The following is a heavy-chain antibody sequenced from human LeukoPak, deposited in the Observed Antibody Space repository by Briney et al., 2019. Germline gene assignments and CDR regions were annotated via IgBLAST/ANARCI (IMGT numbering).Heavy chain of an antibody. V-gene: IGHV4-39*01. CDR1: GGSISSSSYY. D-gene: IGHD3-22*01. CDR3: ARGPHYYYDSSGYSPPR. CDR2: IYYSGST. J-gene: IGHJ4*02. Sequence: SETLSLTCTVSGGSISSSSYYWGWIRQPPGKGLEWIGSIYYSGSTYYNPSLKSRFTISVDTSTNQFSLKLSSVTAAATAVYYCARGPHYYYDSSGYSPPRWGQGTLVTVSS.